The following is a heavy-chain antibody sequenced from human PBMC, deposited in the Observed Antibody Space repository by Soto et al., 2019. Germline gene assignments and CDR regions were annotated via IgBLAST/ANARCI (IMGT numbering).Heavy chain of an antibody. D-gene: IGHD6-6*01. J-gene: IGHJ6*02. CDR1: GFTFSDYY. CDR2: ISSSSSYT. CDR3: AREVRGSSSVTYYYYYYGMDV. V-gene: IGHV3-11*06. Sequence: QVQLVESGGGLVKPGGSLRLSCAASGFTFSDYYMSWIRQAPGKGLEWVSYISSSSSYTNYADSVKGRFTISRENAKNSLYLQMNSLRAEDTAVYYCAREVRGSSSVTYYYYYYGMDVWGQGTTVTVSS.